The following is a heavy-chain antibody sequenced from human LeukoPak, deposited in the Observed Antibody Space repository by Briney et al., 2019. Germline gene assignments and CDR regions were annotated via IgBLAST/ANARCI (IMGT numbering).Heavy chain of an antibody. J-gene: IGHJ3*02. D-gene: IGHD6-19*01. CDR3: ARDHGSSGWYLDALDI. V-gene: IGHV3-33*01. CDR1: GFTFSSYG. CDR2: IWSDGTNK. Sequence: GRSLRLSCATSGFTFSSYGVHWVRQAPGKGLEWVAVIWSDGTNKYYVDSVKGRFTIPRDNSKNTLCLQMNSLRAEDTAVYYCARDHGSSGWYLDALDIWGQGTMVTVSS.